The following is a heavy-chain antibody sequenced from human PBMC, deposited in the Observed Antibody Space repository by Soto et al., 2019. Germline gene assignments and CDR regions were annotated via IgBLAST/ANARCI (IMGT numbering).Heavy chain of an antibody. CDR2: MYYSGST. V-gene: IGHV4-59*01. CDR3: ARDLGATVVTAGVRFDP. Sequence: PSETLSLTCTVSGGSISSYYWSWIRQPPGKGLAWIGSMYYSGSTNYNPSLKSRVTISVDTSKNQFSLKLNSVTAADTAVYYCARDLGATVVTAGVRFDPWGQGTLVTVSS. D-gene: IGHD2-15*01. CDR1: GGSISSYY. J-gene: IGHJ5*02.